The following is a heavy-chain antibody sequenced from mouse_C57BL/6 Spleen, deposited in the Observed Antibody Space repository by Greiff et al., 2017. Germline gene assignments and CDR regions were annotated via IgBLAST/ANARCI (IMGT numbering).Heavy chain of an antibody. D-gene: IGHD2-12*01. Sequence: EVKVVESGAGLVKPGGSLKLSCAASGFTFSSYAMSWVRQTPEKRLEWVAYISSGGDYIYYADTVKGRFTISRDNSRNTLYLQMSRLKYEDTAMYYCTGDLGDDGREGAMDYWGQGTSVTVSS. CDR2: ISSGGDYI. V-gene: IGHV5-9-1*02. J-gene: IGHJ4*01. CDR3: TGDLGDDGREGAMDY. CDR1: GFTFSSYA.